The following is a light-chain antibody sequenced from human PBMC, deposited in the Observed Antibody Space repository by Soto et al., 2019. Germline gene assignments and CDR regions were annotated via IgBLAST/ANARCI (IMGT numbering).Light chain of an antibody. J-gene: IGLJ3*02. CDR3: SSFGGGNKVL. Sequence: QSALTQPPSASGSPGQSVTISCTGTSSDVGGYNFVSWYQQHPGKVPKPVIFEVSKRPSGVPARFSGSKSGNTASLTVSGLQAEDEADYYCSSFGGGNKVLFGGGTKLTVL. CDR2: EVS. CDR1: SSDVGGYNF. V-gene: IGLV2-8*01.